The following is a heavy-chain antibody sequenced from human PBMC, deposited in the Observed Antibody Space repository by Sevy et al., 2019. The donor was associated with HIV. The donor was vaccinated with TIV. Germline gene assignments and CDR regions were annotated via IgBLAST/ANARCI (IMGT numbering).Heavy chain of an antibody. V-gene: IGHV3-23*01. D-gene: IGHD3-22*01. CDR1: GITFSGYA. CDR2: IYGSAGVT. J-gene: IGHJ3*02. CDR3: AGGRFDSTGSFDAFDI. Sequence: GGSLRLSCAASGITFSGYAMNWVRQAPGKGLDWVSTIYGSAGVTYYADSVKGRFTISRDNSKNTLFLQMNNLRAEDTAVYYCAGGRFDSTGSFDAFDIWSRGTLVTVSS.